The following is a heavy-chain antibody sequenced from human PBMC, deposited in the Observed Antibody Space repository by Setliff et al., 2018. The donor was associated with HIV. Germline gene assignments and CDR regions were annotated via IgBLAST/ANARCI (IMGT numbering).Heavy chain of an antibody. V-gene: IGHV4-4*02. CDR1: GGSISSSNW. CDR3: ANRLAVAGVYWYFDL. J-gene: IGHJ2*01. Sequence: KPSETLSLTCAVSGGSISSSNWWSWVRQPPGKGMEWIGEIYHSGNTNYKPSLKSRVTISVDKSKNQFSLKLSSVTAADTAVYYCANRLAVAGVYWYFDLWGRGTLVTVSS. CDR2: IYHSGNT. D-gene: IGHD6-19*01.